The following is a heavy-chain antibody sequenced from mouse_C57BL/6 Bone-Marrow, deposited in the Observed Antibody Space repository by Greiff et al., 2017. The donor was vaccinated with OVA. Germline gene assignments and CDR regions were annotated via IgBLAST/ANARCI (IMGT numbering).Heavy chain of an antibody. D-gene: IGHD1-1*01. CDR3: ARHYGRDYFDY. Sequence: VQLQQSGPVLVKPGASVKMSCKASGYTFTDYYMNWVKQSHGKSLEWIGVINPYNGGTSYNQKFKGKATLTVDKSSSTAYMELNSLTSEDSAVYYCARHYGRDYFDYWGQGTTLTVSS. J-gene: IGHJ2*01. CDR1: GYTFTDYY. CDR2: INPYNGGT. V-gene: IGHV1-19*01.